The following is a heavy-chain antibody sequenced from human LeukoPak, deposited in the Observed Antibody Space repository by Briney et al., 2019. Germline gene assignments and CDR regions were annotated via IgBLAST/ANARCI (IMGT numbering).Heavy chain of an antibody. D-gene: IGHD3-9*01. J-gene: IGHJ6*02. CDR3: ARSYDILTGYYSRYYYYGMDV. Sequence: GGSLRRSCAASGFTFSDYYMSWIRQAPGKGLEWVSYISSSGSTIYYADSVKGRFTISRDNAKNSLYLQMNSLRAEDTAVYYCARSYDILTGYYSRYYYYGMDVWGQGTTVTVSS. CDR1: GFTFSDYY. V-gene: IGHV3-11*01. CDR2: ISSSGSTI.